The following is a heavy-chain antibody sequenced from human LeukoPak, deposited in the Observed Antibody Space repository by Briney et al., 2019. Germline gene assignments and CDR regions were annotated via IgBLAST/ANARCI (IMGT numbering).Heavy chain of an antibody. V-gene: IGHV3-7*01. Sequence: GGSLRLSCVASGFAFSTNWMTWVRQAPGKGLEWVANINQDRRHRYFVNSVEGRFSISRDNAKNSLYLQIDSLRANDTAVYYCARGGRGWFDPWGQGTLVTVSS. CDR2: INQDRRHR. D-gene: IGHD1-26*01. CDR1: GFAFSTNW. CDR3: ARGGRGWFDP. J-gene: IGHJ5*02.